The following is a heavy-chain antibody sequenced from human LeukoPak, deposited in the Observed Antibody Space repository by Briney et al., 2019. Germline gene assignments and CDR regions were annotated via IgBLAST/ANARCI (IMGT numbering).Heavy chain of an antibody. D-gene: IGHD3-10*01. Sequence: ASVKVSCKASGGTFSSYAISWVRQAPGQGLEWMGGIIPIFGTANYAQKFQGRVTITTDESTSTAYMELSSLRSEDTAVYYCARERGDYGSGSYPPRNWFDPWGQGTLVTVSS. CDR2: IIPIFGTA. J-gene: IGHJ5*02. CDR1: GGTFSSYA. CDR3: ARERGDYGSGSYPPRNWFDP. V-gene: IGHV1-69*05.